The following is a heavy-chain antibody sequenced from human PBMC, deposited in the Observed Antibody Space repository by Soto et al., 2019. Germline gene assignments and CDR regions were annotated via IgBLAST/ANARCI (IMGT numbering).Heavy chain of an antibody. Sequence: PGGSLRLSCAASGFTFSSYGMHWVRQAPGKGLEWAAVISYDGSNKYYADSVKGRFTISRDNSRNTLYLQMNSLRAEDTAVYYCAKDNKQLANYYYYGMDVWGQGTTVTVSS. CDR1: GFTFSSYG. CDR2: ISYDGSNK. CDR3: AKDNKQLANYYYYGMDV. V-gene: IGHV3-30*18. J-gene: IGHJ6*02. D-gene: IGHD6-6*01.